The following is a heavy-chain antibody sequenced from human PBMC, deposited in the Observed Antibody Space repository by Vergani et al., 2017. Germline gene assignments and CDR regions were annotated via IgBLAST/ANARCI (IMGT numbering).Heavy chain of an antibody. V-gene: IGHV3-21*01. Sequence: EVQLVESGGGLVKPGGSLRFPCAASGFTFSSYSMNWVRQAPGKGLEWVSSISSSSSYIYYADSVKGRFTISRDNAKNSLYLQMNSLRAEDTAVYYCARSLTIFGVSTYAFDIWGQGTMVTVSS. J-gene: IGHJ3*02. CDR3: ARSLTIFGVSTYAFDI. CDR2: ISSSSSYI. D-gene: IGHD3-3*01. CDR1: GFTFSSYS.